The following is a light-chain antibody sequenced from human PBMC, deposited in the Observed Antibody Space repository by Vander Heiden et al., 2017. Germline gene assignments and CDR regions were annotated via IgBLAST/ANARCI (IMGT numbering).Light chain of an antibody. CDR1: SSDLGAYNY. CDR2: EVS. Sequence: QSALTQPPSASGSPGQSVTISCTGPSSDLGAYNYVSWYQQHPGKPPKRMIYEVSKRPSGVPDRFSGSKSGNTASLTVSGLQAEDEANYYCTSYAGSNNLVFGGGTKLTVL. J-gene: IGLJ3*02. V-gene: IGLV2-8*01. CDR3: TSYAGSNNLV.